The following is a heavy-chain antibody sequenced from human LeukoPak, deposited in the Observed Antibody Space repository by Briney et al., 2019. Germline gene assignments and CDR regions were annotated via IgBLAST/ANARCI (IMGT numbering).Heavy chain of an antibody. CDR2: ISAYNGNT. CDR1: GYTFTSYG. J-gene: IGHJ4*02. V-gene: IGHV1-18*01. CDR3: ARDHDDDILTGYYVPPDY. Sequence: ASVKVSCKASGYTFTSYGISWVRQAPGQGLEWMGWISAYNGNTNYAQKLQGRVTMTTDTSTSTAYMELRSLRSDDTAVYYCARDHDDDILTGYYVPPDYWGQGTLVTVSS. D-gene: IGHD3-9*01.